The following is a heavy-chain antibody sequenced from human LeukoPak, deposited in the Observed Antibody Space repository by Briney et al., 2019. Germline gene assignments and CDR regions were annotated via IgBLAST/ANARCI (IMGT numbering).Heavy chain of an antibody. Sequence: PAETLSLTCTVSGGSISIYHGSWIRQPPGKGLEWIGYIYHSGSTNYNPSFQCRFTISVDTFKNQFSLKLRPATPADTAVYSCARGPGIGGYAFDIWGQGPMVTVSS. CDR3: ARGPGIGGYAFDI. D-gene: IGHD1-26*01. CDR1: GGSISIYH. V-gene: IGHV4-59*01. J-gene: IGHJ3*02. CDR2: IYHSGST.